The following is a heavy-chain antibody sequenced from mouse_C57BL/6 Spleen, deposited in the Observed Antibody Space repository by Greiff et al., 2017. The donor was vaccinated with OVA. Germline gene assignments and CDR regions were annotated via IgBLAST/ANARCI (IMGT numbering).Heavy chain of an antibody. V-gene: IGHV5-17*01. J-gene: IGHJ3*01. D-gene: IGHD1-1*01. CDR1: GFTFSDYG. Sequence: EVMLVESGGGLVKPGGSLKLSCAASGFTFSDYGMHWVRQATEKGLEWVAYISSGSSTIYYADTVKGRFTISRDNAKNTLFLQMTSLRSEDTAMYYCARDYYGSSWAWFAYWGQGTLVTVSA. CDR2: ISSGSSTI. CDR3: ARDYYGSSWAWFAY.